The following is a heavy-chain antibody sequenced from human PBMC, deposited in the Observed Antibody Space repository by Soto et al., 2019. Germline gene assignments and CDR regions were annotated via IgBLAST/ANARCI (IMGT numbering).Heavy chain of an antibody. CDR3: ARARGGFYGDYYNWFDP. J-gene: IGHJ5*02. D-gene: IGHD4-17*01. CDR2: INPSGGST. V-gene: IGHV1-46*03. CDR1: GYTFTSYY. Sequence: QVQLVQSGAEVKKPGASVKVSCKASGYTFTSYYMHWVRQAPGQGLEWMGIINPSGGSTSYAQKFQGRITMTRDTSTSTVYMELSSLRSEDTAVYYCARARGGFYGDYYNWFDPWGQGTLVTVSS.